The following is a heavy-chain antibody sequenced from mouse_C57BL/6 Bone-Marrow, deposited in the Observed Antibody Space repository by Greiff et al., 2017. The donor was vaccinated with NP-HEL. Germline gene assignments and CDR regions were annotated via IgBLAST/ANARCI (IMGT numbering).Heavy chain of an antibody. CDR3: ARSLGYDAMDY. V-gene: IGHV1-18*01. CDR1: GYTFTDYN. Sequence: VQLQQSGPELVKPGASVQIPCKASGYTFTDYNMDWVKQSHGQSLEWIGDINPTNGGTIYNQKFKGKATLTVDKSSSTAYRERRSLTSEDTAVYYCARSLGYDAMDYWGQGTSVTVSS. CDR2: INPTNGGT. J-gene: IGHJ4*01.